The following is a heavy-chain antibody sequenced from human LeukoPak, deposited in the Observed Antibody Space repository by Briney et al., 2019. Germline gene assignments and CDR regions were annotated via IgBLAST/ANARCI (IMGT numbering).Heavy chain of an antibody. D-gene: IGHD3-10*01. CDR3: ARVPHFGDPEGISDY. J-gene: IGHJ4*02. CDR2: ISSSSAYI. CDR1: GFTFSSYS. Sequence: PGGSLRLSCAASGFTFSSYSVNWVRQAPGKGLEWVSSISSSSAYIYYADSVKGRFTISRDNAKNSLYLQMNSLRAEDTAVYYCARVPHFGDPEGISDYWGQGTLVTVSS. V-gene: IGHV3-21*06.